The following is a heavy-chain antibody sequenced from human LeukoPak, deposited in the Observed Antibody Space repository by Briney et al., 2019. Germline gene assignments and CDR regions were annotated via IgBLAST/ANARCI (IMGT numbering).Heavy chain of an antibody. D-gene: IGHD3-10*01. CDR1: GASISDSDRY. CDR2: IYYSGIT. CDR3: VRHQEGMVRGVLYYMDV. Sequence: SETLSLTCTVSGASISDSDRYWGWIRQPPGNGLEWIGSIYYSGITYHNPSLKSRVTISVDTSNNQFSLKMSSVTAADTAVYFCVRHQEGMVRGVLYYMDVWGKGTTVTVSS. J-gene: IGHJ6*03. V-gene: IGHV4-39*01.